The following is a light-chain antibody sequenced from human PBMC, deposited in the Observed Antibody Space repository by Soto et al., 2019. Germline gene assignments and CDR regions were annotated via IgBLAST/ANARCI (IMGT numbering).Light chain of an antibody. CDR3: AAWDDSLNGLYV. Sequence: QSALTQPPSASGTPGQRVTISCSGSSSNIGSNTVNWYQQLPGTAPKLLIYSNNQRPSGVPNRLSGSKSGTSASLAISGLQSEDEADYYCAAWDDSLNGLYVFGTGTKVTVL. V-gene: IGLV1-44*01. CDR2: SNN. CDR1: SSNIGSNT. J-gene: IGLJ1*01.